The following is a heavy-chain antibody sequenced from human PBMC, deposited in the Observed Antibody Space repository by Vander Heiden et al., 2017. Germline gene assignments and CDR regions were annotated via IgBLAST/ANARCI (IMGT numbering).Heavy chain of an antibody. D-gene: IGHD2-15*01. CDR3: ARVDCSGGSCYSWIHY. J-gene: IGHJ4*02. CDR1: GYSFTRYW. V-gene: IGHV5-10-1*03. CDR2: IDPSDSYT. Sequence: EVQLVQSGAEVKKPGESLRISCKGSGYSFTRYWLSWVRQMPGKGLEWMGRIDPSDSYTNYSPSFQGHVTISADKSISTAYMQWSSLKASDTAMYYCARVDCSGGSCYSWIHYWGQGTLVTVSS.